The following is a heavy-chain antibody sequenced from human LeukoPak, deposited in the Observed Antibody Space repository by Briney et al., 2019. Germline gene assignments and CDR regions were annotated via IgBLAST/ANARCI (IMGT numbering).Heavy chain of an antibody. Sequence: ASVKVSCKASGGTFSSYAISWVRQAPGQGLEWMGGIIPIFGTAYYAQKFQSRVTITTDESTSTAYMELSSLRSEDTAVYYCAREERSYYYYYMDVWGKGTTVTVSS. V-gene: IGHV1-69*05. D-gene: IGHD1-26*01. J-gene: IGHJ6*03. CDR3: AREERSYYYYYMDV. CDR1: GGTFSSYA. CDR2: IIPIFGTA.